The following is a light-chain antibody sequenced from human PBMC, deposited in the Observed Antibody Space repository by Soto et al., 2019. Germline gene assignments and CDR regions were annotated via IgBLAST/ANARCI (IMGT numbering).Light chain of an antibody. CDR3: QHYNTYPWT. J-gene: IGKJ1*01. Sequence: DIQMTQSPSSLSASVGDRVTITCRASQSISSWVAWYQQKPGKGPKLLIYKASHLESGVPSRFSGSGSGTEFTLTISSLQPGDFATYYCQHYNTYPWTFGHGTKVE. CDR1: QSISSW. V-gene: IGKV1-5*03. CDR2: KAS.